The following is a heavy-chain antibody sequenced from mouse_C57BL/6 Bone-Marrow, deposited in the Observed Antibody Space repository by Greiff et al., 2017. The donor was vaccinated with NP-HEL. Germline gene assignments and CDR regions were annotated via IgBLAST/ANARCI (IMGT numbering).Heavy chain of an antibody. CDR2: ISYDGSN. Sequence: DVQLQESGPGLVKPSQSLSLTCSVTGYSITSGYYWNWIRQFPGNKLEWMGYISYDGSNNYNPSLKNRISITRDTSKNQFFLKLNSVTTEDTATYYCARDQTAQALFAYWGQGTLVTVSA. V-gene: IGHV3-6*01. J-gene: IGHJ3*01. CDR3: ARDQTAQALFAY. CDR1: GYSITSGYY. D-gene: IGHD3-2*02.